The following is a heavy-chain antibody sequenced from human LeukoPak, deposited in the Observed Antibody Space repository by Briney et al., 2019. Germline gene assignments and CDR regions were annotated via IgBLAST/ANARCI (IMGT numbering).Heavy chain of an antibody. Sequence: PGGSLRLSCAASGFTFSSYSMNWVCQAPGKGLEWVSSISSSSSYIYYADSVKGRFTISRDNAKNSLYLQMNSLRAEDTAVYYCARQIAPEYYYDSSGYPDYWGQGTLVTVSS. J-gene: IGHJ4*02. CDR2: ISSSSSYI. CDR3: ARQIAPEYYYDSSGYPDY. V-gene: IGHV3-21*01. CDR1: GFTFSSYS. D-gene: IGHD3-22*01.